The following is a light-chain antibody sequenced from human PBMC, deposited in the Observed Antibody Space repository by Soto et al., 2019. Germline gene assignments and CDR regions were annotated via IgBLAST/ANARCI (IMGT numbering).Light chain of an antibody. CDR2: GAS. CDR1: QSVSSN. J-gene: IGKJ2*01. V-gene: IGKV3-15*01. CDR3: QQYNNWSYT. Sequence: EIVMTQSPATLPVSPGERATLSCRASQSVSSNLAWYQQRPGQAPRRLIYGASTRATGIPARFSGSGSGTEFTLTISSLQSEDFAVYYCQQYNNWSYTFGQGTKVDIK.